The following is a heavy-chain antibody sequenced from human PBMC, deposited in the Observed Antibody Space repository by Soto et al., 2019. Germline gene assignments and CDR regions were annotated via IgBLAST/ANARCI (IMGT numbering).Heavy chain of an antibody. CDR1: GFTFVSHW. V-gene: IGHV3-74*01. Sequence: EVQLVESGGGLVQPGGSLRLSCVASGFTFVSHWMHWVRQAPWKGLVWVSRIGSDGSRTNYADSVKGRFAIFRDNAKNTVYLQINSLRAEETAVYYCARGVMGAYGLDIWGQGTMVTVSS. CDR2: IGSDGSRT. D-gene: IGHD2-21*01. CDR3: ARGVMGAYGLDI. J-gene: IGHJ3*02.